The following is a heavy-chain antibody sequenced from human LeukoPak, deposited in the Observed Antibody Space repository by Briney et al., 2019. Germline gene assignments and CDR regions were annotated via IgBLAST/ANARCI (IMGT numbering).Heavy chain of an antibody. CDR2: ISYDGSNK. D-gene: IGHD3-22*01. J-gene: IGHJ4*02. CDR1: GFTFSSYV. CDR3: ARGSYYYDSSGPDY. V-gene: IGHV3-30*04. Sequence: QSGGSLRLSCAASGFTFSSYVMHWVRQAPGKGLEWVAVISYDGSNKYYADSVKGRFTISRDNSKNTLYLQMNSLRAEDTAVYYCARGSYYYDSSGPDYWGQGTLVTVSS.